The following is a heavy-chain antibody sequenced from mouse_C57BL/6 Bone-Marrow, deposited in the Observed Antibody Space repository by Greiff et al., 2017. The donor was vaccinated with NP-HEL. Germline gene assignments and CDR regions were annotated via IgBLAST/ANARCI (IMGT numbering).Heavy chain of an antibody. V-gene: IGHV1-15*01. D-gene: IGHD1-1*01. CDR1: GYTFTDYE. J-gene: IGHJ1*03. CDR2: IDPETGGT. Sequence: VQLQQSGAELVRPGASVTLSCKASGYTFTDYEMHWVKQTPVHGLEWIGAIDPETGGTAYNQKFKGKAILTADKSSSTAYMELRSLTSEDAAVYYCTPIYYYGSSYVWYFDVWGTGTTVTVSS. CDR3: TPIYYYGSSYVWYFDV.